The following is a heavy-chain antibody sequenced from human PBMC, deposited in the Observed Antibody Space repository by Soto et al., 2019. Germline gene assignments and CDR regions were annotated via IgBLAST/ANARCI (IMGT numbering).Heavy chain of an antibody. Sequence: ASVKVSCKASGYTFTSYGISWVRQAPGQGLEWMGWISAYNGNTNYAQKLQGRVTMTTDTSTSTAYMELRSLRSDDTAVYCCARDGSPRVVITELDFDSWGQGTLVTVSS. J-gene: IGHJ4*02. CDR3: ARDGSPRVVITELDFDS. CDR1: GYTFTSYG. V-gene: IGHV1-18*01. CDR2: ISAYNGNT. D-gene: IGHD3-22*01.